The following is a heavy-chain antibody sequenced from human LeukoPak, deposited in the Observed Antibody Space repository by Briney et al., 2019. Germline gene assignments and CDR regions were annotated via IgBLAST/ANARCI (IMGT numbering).Heavy chain of an antibody. CDR2: ISSSSSYI. Sequence: PGRSLRLSCAASGFTFSSYAMHWVRQAPGKGLEWVSSISSSSSYIYYADSVKGRFTISRDNAKNSLYLQMNSLRAEDTAVYYCASSSTSYLNWFDPWGQGTLVTVSS. J-gene: IGHJ5*02. CDR3: ASSSTSYLNWFDP. D-gene: IGHD2-2*01. V-gene: IGHV3-21*01. CDR1: GFTFSSYA.